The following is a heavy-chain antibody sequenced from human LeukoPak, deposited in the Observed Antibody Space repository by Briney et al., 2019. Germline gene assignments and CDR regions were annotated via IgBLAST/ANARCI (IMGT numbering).Heavy chain of an antibody. J-gene: IGHJ4*02. Sequence: GSGPTLVKPTQTLTLTCTLSGFSLSTGGVGVGWIRQPPGKALEWLALIYWDDDKYYSPSLKIRLTITRDTSKNQVVLTMTNVDPVDTGTYFCAHYYGSGSYQNRYFDYWGQGALVTVSS. D-gene: IGHD3-10*01. CDR2: IYWDDDK. V-gene: IGHV2-5*02. CDR1: GFSLSTGGVG. CDR3: AHYYGSGSYQNRYFDY.